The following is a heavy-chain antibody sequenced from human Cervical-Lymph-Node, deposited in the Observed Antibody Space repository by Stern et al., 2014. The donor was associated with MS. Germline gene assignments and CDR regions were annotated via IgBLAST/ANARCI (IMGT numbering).Heavy chain of an antibody. D-gene: IGHD6-13*01. V-gene: IGHV1-18*01. CDR3: ARVLGGASAAAGLNWFDP. Sequence: QLVQSGPELKKPGASLTVSCKASGYTFTSYGIRWVRPPPRPGLDWMGWIRAYNSNTNYAQTPQRRVTITTATTTSPAYTELRSLRSDDTAVYYCARVLGGASAAAGLNWFDPWGQGTLVTVSS. CDR1: GYTFTSYG. CDR2: IRAYNSNT. J-gene: IGHJ5*02.